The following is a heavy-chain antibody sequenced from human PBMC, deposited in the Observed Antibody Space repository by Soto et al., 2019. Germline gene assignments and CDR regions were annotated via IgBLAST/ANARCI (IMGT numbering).Heavy chain of an antibody. CDR2: ISSTTIYV. J-gene: IGHJ5*01. V-gene: IGHV3-21*06. Sequence: PGGSLRLSCAASGFTFSRYGMNWLRQAPGKGLEWVASISSTTIYVYYADSVKGRFSTSSDNAKNILYLEMYALRTEDTAVYYCARDPSEGRVGNWFESWGQGTMVTVYS. D-gene: IGHD2-2*01. CDR3: ARDPSEGRVGNWFES. CDR1: GFTFSRYG.